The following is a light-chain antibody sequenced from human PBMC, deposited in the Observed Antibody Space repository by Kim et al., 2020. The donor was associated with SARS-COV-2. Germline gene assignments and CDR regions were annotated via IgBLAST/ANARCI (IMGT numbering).Light chain of an antibody. Sequence: QSALTQPHSASGSPGQSVTISCTGTSSDVGGYNYVSWYQQHPGKVPKLIIYEVSERPSGVPDRFSGSKSGNTASLTVSGLQAEDEADYYCSSYAGSYTVVFGGGTQLTVL. CDR2: EVS. CDR3: SSYAGSYTVV. V-gene: IGLV2-8*01. CDR1: SSDVGGYNY. J-gene: IGLJ2*01.